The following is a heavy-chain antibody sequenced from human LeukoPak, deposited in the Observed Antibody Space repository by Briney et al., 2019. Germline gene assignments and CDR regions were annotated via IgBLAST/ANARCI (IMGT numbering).Heavy chain of an antibody. CDR3: ASSGSYRFDY. Sequence: GGSLRLSCAASGFTFSSYSLNWVRQAPGKGLEWVSHITASGTAMFYADSVKGRFTISRDNAKNSLYLQMNSLRDEDTAVYYCASSGSYRFDYWGQGTLVTVSS. J-gene: IGHJ4*02. CDR1: GFTFSSYS. CDR2: ITASGTAM. D-gene: IGHD1-26*01. V-gene: IGHV3-48*02.